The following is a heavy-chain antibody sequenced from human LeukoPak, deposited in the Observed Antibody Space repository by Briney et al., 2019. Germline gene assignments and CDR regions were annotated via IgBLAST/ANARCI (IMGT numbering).Heavy chain of an antibody. CDR2: IYTSGST. Sequence: SQTLSLTCTVSGGSISSGSYYWSWIRQPAGKGLEWIGRIYTSGSTNYNPSLKSRVTISVDTSKNQFSLKLSSVTAADTAVYYCAREVIAIPYYYYYYMDVWGKGTTVTVSS. D-gene: IGHD2-21*01. J-gene: IGHJ6*03. CDR1: GGSISSGSYY. CDR3: AREVIAIPYYYYYYMDV. V-gene: IGHV4-61*02.